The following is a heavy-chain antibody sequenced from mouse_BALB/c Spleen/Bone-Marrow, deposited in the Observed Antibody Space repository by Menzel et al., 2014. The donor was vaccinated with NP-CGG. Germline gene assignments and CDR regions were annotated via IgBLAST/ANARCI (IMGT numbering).Heavy chain of an antibody. CDR1: GFTFTDYY. J-gene: IGHJ1*01. V-gene: IGHV7-3*02. Sequence: ELPLMESGGGLVQPGGSLRLSCAPSGFTFTDYYMNWVRQPPGLALEWFGFISTQATGYTTDYSTSVKGRFTISRDNSQISLDLQRNTRRTEDRATYYGARDGGRLCCDGWGAGTTVTVSS. CDR3: ARDGGRLCCDG. CDR2: ISTQATGYTT. D-gene: IGHD3-3*01.